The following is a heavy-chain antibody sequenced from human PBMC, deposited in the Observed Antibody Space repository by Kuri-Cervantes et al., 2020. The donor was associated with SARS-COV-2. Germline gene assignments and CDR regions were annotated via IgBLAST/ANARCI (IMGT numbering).Heavy chain of an antibody. CDR1: GYTFTSYY. CDR3: AKYVFGVAYLDY. V-gene: IGHV1-46*01. CDR2: INPSGGST. Sequence: ASVKVSCKASGYTFTSYYMHWVRQAPGQGLEWMGIINPSGGSTSYAQKFQGRVTMTRDTSTSTVYMELSSLRSEDTAVYYCAKYVFGVAYLDYWGQGTLVTVSS. D-gene: IGHD3-3*01. J-gene: IGHJ4*02.